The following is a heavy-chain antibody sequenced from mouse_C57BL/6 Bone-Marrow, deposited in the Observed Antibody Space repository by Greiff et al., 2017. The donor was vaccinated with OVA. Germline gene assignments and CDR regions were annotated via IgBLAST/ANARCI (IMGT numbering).Heavy chain of an antibody. Sequence: QVHVKQSGAELAKPGASVKLSCKASGYTFTGYWMHWVKQRPGQGLEWIGYINPSSGYTKYNQKFKDKATLTADKSSSTAYMQLSSLTYEDSAVYYCARQGGSGYNAMDYWGQGTSVTVSS. CDR1: GYTFTGYW. CDR3: ARQGGSGYNAMDY. V-gene: IGHV1-7*01. J-gene: IGHJ4*01. CDR2: INPSSGYT. D-gene: IGHD3-2*02.